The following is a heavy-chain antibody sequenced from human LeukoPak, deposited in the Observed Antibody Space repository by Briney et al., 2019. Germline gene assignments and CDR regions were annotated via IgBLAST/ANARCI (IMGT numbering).Heavy chain of an antibody. CDR1: GDSISSSSHY. V-gene: IGHV4-39*07. Sequence: SETLSLTCTVSGDSISSSSHYWDWIRQPPGKGLEWIGAIHYSGDTYYNPSLKSRVTMSVDTSKNQFSLKLSSVTAADTAVYYCARDRGYSYAFGYWGQGTLVTVSS. J-gene: IGHJ4*02. CDR3: ARDRGYSYAFGY. CDR2: IHYSGDT. D-gene: IGHD5-18*01.